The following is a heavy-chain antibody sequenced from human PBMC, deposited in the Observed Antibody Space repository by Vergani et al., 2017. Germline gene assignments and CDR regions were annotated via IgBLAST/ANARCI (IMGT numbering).Heavy chain of an antibody. V-gene: IGHV3-7*01. CDR1: GFTFSSYW. Sequence: EVQLVESGGGLVQPGGSLRLSCAASGFTFSSYWMSWVRQAPGKGLEWVANIKQEGSEKYYVDSVKGRFTISRDNAKNSLYLQMNSLRAEDTAVYYCARDSMAAAGRNYYYYYGMDVWGQGTTVTVYS. D-gene: IGHD6-13*01. J-gene: IGHJ6*02. CDR3: ARDSMAAAGRNYYYYYGMDV. CDR2: IKQEGSEK.